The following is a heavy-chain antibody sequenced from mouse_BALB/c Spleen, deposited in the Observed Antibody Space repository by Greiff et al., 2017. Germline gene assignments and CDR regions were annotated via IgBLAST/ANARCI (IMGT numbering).Heavy chain of an antibody. D-gene: IGHD2-4*01. J-gene: IGHJ3*01. CDR1: GFTFSSYA. Sequence: EVHLVESGGGLVKPGGSLKLSCAASGFTFSSYAMSWVRQSPEKRLEWVAEISSGGSYTYYPDTVTGRFTISRDNAKNTLYLEMSSLRSEDTAMYYCARDDYALAWFAYWGQGTLVTVSA. CDR2: ISSGGSYT. CDR3: ARDDYALAWFAY. V-gene: IGHV5-9-4*01.